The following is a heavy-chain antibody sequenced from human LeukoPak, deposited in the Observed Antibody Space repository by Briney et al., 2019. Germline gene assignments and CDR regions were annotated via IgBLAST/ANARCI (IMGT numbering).Heavy chain of an antibody. CDR2: ISSSSSYI. CDR1: GFTFSSYS. J-gene: IGHJ4*02. D-gene: IGHD5-18*01. V-gene: IGHV3-21*04. CDR3: AMGVSAGYSYGLFDY. Sequence: PGGSLRLSCAASGFTFSSYSMNWVRQAPGKGLEWVSSISSSSSYIYYADSVKGRFTISRDNAKNSLYLQMNSLRAEDTAVYYCAMGVSAGYSYGLFDYWGQGTLVTVSS.